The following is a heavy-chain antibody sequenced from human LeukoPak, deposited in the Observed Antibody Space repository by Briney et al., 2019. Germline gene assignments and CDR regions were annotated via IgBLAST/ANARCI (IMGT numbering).Heavy chain of an antibody. CDR2: ISYNGIT. J-gene: IGHJ4*02. CDR3: ARSYDFWSGYSLNH. V-gene: IGHV4-59*01. Sequence: SETLSLTCSVSGASISNYYWGWIRQSPGKGLEWIGYISYNGITRYNPSLKSRVTISIDTSKTQFSLKLTSVTAADTAVYYCARSYDFWSGYSLNHWGQGTLVTVSS. D-gene: IGHD3-3*01. CDR1: GASISNYY.